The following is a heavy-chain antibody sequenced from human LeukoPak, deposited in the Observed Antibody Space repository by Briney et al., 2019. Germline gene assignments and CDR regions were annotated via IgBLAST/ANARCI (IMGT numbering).Heavy chain of an antibody. V-gene: IGHV3-21*01. CDR2: ISSSSSYI. Sequence: PGGSLRLSCAASGFSLNNYWMNWVRQAPGKGLEWVSSISSSSSYIYYADTVKGRFTISRDNAKNSLYLQMNSLRAEDTAVYYCARGPPGYWGQGTLVTVSS. J-gene: IGHJ4*02. CDR1: GFSLNNYW. CDR3: ARGPPGY.